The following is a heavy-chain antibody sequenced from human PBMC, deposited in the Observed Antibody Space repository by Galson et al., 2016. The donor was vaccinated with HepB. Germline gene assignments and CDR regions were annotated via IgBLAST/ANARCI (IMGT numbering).Heavy chain of an antibody. CDR1: GFTFSSNW. J-gene: IGHJ4*01. V-gene: IGHV3-7*01. D-gene: IGHD2-21*01. CDR2: IKQDGSAK. Sequence: SLRVSCAASGFTFSSNWMSWVRQAPGKGLEWVANIKQDGSAKNYLDSVKGRFTISRDNAKNSLSLQMNSLRAEDTAVYYCAREKAYCGGDCPHGGFDYWGQGTLVTVSS. CDR3: AREKAYCGGDCPHGGFDY.